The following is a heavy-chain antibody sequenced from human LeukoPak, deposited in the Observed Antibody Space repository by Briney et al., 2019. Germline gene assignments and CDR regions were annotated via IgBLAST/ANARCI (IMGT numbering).Heavy chain of an antibody. D-gene: IGHD3-9*01. CDR1: GFTFDDYA. Sequence: GGSLRLSCAASGFTFDDYAMHWVRQAPGKGLEWVSAISGSGGSTYYADSVKGRFTISRDNSKNTLYLQMNSLRAEDTAVYYCARDILTGYQDAFDIWGQGTMVTVSS. V-gene: IGHV3-23*01. CDR2: ISGSGGST. CDR3: ARDILTGYQDAFDI. J-gene: IGHJ3*02.